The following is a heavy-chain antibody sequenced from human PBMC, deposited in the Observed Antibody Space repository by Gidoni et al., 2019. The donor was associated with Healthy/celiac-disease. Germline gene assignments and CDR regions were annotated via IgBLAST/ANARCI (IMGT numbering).Heavy chain of an antibody. Sequence: EVQLVSSGGGLVKPGRSLRLPCAASGFPFSNAWMSWVRQAPGKGLEWVGRIKSKTDGGTTDYAAPVKGRFTISRDDSKNTLYLKMNSLKTEETAVYYCTTVYCGGDCYRDYWGQGTLVTVSS. J-gene: IGHJ4*02. V-gene: IGHV3-15*01. D-gene: IGHD2-21*02. CDR2: IKSKTDGGTT. CDR3: TTVYCGGDCYRDY. CDR1: GFPFSNAW.